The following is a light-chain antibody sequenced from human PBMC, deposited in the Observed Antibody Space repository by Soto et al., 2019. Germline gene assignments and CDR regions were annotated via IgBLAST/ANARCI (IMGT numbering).Light chain of an antibody. CDR3: TSYTNSGTYI. CDR2: DVN. J-gene: IGLJ1*01. V-gene: IGLV2-14*03. CDR1: SSDVGSYNF. Sequence: QSALPQPASGYGSPGQSITISCTGTSSDVGSYNFVSWYQHHPGKVPKLIIFDVNNRPSGISNRFSGSKSDNTASLTISGLQAEDEADYYCTSYTNSGTYILGTGTKLTVL.